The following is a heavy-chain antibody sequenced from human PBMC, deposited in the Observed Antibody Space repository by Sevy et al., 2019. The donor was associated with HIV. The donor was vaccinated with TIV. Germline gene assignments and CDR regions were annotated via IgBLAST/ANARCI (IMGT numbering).Heavy chain of an antibody. Sequence: GGSLRLSCAASGFTFSSYGMHWVRQAPGKGLEWVAVIWYDGSNKYYADSVKGRLTISRDNSKNTLYLQMNSLRAEDTAVYYCARDNYYDSSGYYSNFDYWGQGTLVTVSS. CDR2: IWYDGSNK. J-gene: IGHJ4*02. D-gene: IGHD3-22*01. CDR3: ARDNYYDSSGYYSNFDY. CDR1: GFTFSSYG. V-gene: IGHV3-33*01.